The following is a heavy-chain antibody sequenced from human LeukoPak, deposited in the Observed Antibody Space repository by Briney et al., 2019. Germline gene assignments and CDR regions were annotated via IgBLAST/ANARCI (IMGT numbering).Heavy chain of an antibody. J-gene: IGHJ6*04. CDR1: GFTFSNSA. CDR2: IVVASGKT. Sequence: SVKVSCKASGFTFSNSAVQWVRQARGQRLEWIGWIVVASGKTNYAQSFQGRLTVSRDMSTSTAYMEVGSLRSEDTAVYYCAAASVAPGGHFYGMDVWGKGTSVTVSS. D-gene: IGHD2-8*02. V-gene: IGHV1-58*01. CDR3: AAASVAPGGHFYGMDV.